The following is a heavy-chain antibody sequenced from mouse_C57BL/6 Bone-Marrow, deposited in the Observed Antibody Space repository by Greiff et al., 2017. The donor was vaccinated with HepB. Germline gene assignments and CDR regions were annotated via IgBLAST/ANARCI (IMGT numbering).Heavy chain of an antibody. CDR1: GFNIKDVY. CDR3: TTLITTVVESDY. V-gene: IGHV14-4*01. Sequence: VQLQQSGAELVRPGASVKLSCTASGFNIKDVYMHWVKQRPEQGLEWIGWIDPENGDTEYASKFQGKATITADTSSNTAYLQLSSLTSEDTAVYYCTTLITTVVESDYWGQGTTLTVSS. J-gene: IGHJ2*01. D-gene: IGHD1-1*01. CDR2: IDPENGDT.